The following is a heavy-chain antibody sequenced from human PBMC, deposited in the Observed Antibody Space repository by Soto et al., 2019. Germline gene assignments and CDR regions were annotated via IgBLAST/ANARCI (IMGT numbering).Heavy chain of an antibody. CDR3: VNEGRGYGGFYPNSYFEN. CDR2: ISYDGSHK. V-gene: IGHV3-30*18. J-gene: IGHJ4*02. D-gene: IGHD5-12*01. CDR1: GFTFSAYG. Sequence: QVQLVESAGGVVQPGTSLRLSCAASGFTFSAYGMHWVRQAPGKGLEWVAVISYDGSHKTYTDSVQGRFTISRDTSKNTLHLQMSRLSPEDTAVYYCVNEGRGYGGFYPNSYFENSGQGTLVPVSS.